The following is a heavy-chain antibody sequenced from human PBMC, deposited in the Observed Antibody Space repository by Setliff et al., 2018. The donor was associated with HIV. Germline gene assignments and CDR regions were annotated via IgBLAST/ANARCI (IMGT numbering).Heavy chain of an antibody. V-gene: IGHV4-38-2*01. D-gene: IGHD3-3*01. Sequence: SETLSLTCGVSGYSIRSGYYWGWIRQPPGKGLEWIGSIYEGGSPYYNSSLKSRVTISVDTSKNQFSLNLSSVTAADTAVYYCARQTYKSGRYDSWGQGTLVTVSS. J-gene: IGHJ5*01. CDR1: GYSIRSGYY. CDR2: IYEGGSP. CDR3: ARQTYKSGRYDS.